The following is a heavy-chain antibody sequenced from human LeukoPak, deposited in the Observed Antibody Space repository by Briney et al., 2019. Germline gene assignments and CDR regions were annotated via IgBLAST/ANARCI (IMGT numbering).Heavy chain of an antibody. Sequence: GGSLRLSCVASGFTFSSYWMHWVRQAPGKGLVWVSRINPEETTTSYADSVKGRFTISRDNTKNTLYLNMNSLRADDTAMYYCAKDGPAGFDYWGQGTLVTVSS. V-gene: IGHV3-74*01. J-gene: IGHJ4*02. D-gene: IGHD6-13*01. CDR3: AKDGPAGFDY. CDR2: INPEETTT. CDR1: GFTFSSYW.